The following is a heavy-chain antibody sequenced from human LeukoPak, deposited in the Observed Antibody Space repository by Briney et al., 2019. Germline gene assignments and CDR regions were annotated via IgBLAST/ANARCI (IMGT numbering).Heavy chain of an antibody. Sequence: GSLSLSCAASGFTVSSNYMSWVRQAPGKGLEWVSVIYSGGSTYYADSVKGRFTISRDNSKNTLYLQMNSLRAEDTAVYYCARDPMVRGVIINWFDPWGQGTLVTVSS. CDR1: GFTVSSNY. CDR2: IYSGGST. J-gene: IGHJ5*02. CDR3: ARDPMVRGVIINWFDP. D-gene: IGHD3-10*01. V-gene: IGHV3-53*01.